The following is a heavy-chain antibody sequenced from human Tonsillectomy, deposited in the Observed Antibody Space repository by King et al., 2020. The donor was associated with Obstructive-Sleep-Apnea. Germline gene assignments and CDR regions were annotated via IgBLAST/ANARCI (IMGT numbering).Heavy chain of an antibody. Sequence: VQLVQSGAEVKKPGSSGKVSCKASGGTFSSDAIIWVRQAPGQGLDWMGMVIPIVVIANYAQKFQGRVTITADQSTCTAYLELSSLGYEDTAGYYCARMTTVTTDDYWGQGTLVTVSS. CDR2: VIPIVVIA. D-gene: IGHD4-17*01. J-gene: IGHJ4*02. CDR1: GGTFSSDA. V-gene: IGHV1-69*09. CDR3: ARMTTVTTDDY.